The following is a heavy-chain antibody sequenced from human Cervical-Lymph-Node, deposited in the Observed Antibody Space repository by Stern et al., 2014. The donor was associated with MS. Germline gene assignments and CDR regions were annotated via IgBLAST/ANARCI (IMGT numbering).Heavy chain of an antibody. V-gene: IGHV1-69*04. J-gene: IGHJ6*02. CDR1: GGTFTSYS. CDR2: IISILDIT. CDR3: TRDSDFSGMDV. D-gene: IGHD3-3*01. Sequence: DQLVESGAEVKKPGSSMKVSCKASGGTFTSYSISWVRQAPGQGLEWMGRIISILDITNYAQKFQGRITITADKSTSTAYMELSSLRSEDTAVYYCTRDSDFSGMDVWGQGTTVIVSS.